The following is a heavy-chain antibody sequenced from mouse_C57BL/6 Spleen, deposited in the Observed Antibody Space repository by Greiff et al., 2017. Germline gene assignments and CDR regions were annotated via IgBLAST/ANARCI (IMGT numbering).Heavy chain of an antibody. Sequence: QFQLQQSGAELARPGASVKMSCKASGYTFTSYTMHWVKQRPGQGLEWIGYINPSSGYTKYNQKFKDKATLTADKSSSTAYMQLSSLTSEDSAVYYCARSGDYDGFAYWGQGTLVTVSA. J-gene: IGHJ3*01. V-gene: IGHV1-4*01. CDR2: INPSSGYT. CDR1: GYTFTSYT. D-gene: IGHD2-4*01. CDR3: ARSGDYDGFAY.